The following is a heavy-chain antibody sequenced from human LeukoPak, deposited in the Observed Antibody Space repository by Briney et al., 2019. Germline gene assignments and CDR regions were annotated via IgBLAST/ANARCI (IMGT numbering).Heavy chain of an antibody. CDR3: AKWGCSGSSCYPFAY. D-gene: IGHD2-15*01. CDR1: GFTFSSYW. J-gene: IGHJ4*02. V-gene: IGHV3-23*01. CDR2: MSGSSGRT. Sequence: GGSLRLSCAASGFTFSSYWMSWVRQAPGKGLEWVSAMSGSSGRTYYADSVKGRFTISRDNSKNTLYVQMNSLRADDTAVYYCAKWGCSGSSCYPFAYWGQGTLVTVSS.